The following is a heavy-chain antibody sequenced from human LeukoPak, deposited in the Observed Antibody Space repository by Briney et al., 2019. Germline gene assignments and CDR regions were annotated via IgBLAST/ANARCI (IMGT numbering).Heavy chain of an antibody. J-gene: IGHJ2*01. Sequence: EGSLRLSCFVSGFSLSDYSMNWVRQAPGKGLEWVSSMSTSNSHIYYAESLKGRFTISRDNAKNSLFLQMNSLRAEDTAVYYCARDPLEGSWYFDLWGRGTLVTVSS. V-gene: IGHV3-21*01. CDR3: ARDPLEGSWYFDL. CDR1: GFSLSDYS. CDR2: MSTSNSHI. D-gene: IGHD5-24*01.